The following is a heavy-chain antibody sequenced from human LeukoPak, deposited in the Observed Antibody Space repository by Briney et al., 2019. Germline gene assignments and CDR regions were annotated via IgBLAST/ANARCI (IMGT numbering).Heavy chain of an antibody. J-gene: IGHJ3*02. V-gene: IGHV4-4*07. Sequence: SETLSLTCTVSGGSISGYYWSWIRQPAGKGLEWIGRIYTSGSTNYNPSLKSRVTMSVDTSKNQFSLKLSSVTAADTAVYYCASRPREYSYGLSAFDIWGQGTMVTVSS. CDR1: GGSISGYY. CDR2: IYTSGST. CDR3: ASRPREYSYGLSAFDI. D-gene: IGHD5-18*01.